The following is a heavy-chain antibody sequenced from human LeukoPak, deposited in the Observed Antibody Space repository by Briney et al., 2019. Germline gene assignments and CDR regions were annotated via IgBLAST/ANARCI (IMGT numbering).Heavy chain of an antibody. J-gene: IGHJ4*02. D-gene: IGHD5-18*01. CDR2: MQSTGNS. Sequence: PSETPSLTCSVSGDSISTYHWSWIRKPPGKGLEWIAYMQSTGNSKYNPALKSRATMSVDTSKNQVVLNLSSVTAADTAVYYCARDKRHSYGRYFAHWGQGMLVTVSS. CDR3: ARDKRHSYGRYFAH. V-gene: IGHV4-59*01. CDR1: GDSISTYH.